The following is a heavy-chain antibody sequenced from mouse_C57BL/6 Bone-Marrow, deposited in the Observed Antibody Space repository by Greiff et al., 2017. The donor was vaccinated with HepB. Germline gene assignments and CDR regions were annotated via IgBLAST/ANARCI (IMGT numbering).Heavy chain of an antibody. V-gene: IGHV1-81*01. CDR1: GYTFTSYG. J-gene: IGHJ3*01. D-gene: IGHD1-1*02. Sequence: VQLQQSGAELARPGASVKLSCKASGYTFTSYGISWVKQRTGQGLEWIGEIYPRSGNTYYNEKFKGKATLTADKSSSTAYMELRSLTSEDSAVYFCARWAAWYSRFAYWGQGTLVTVSA. CDR2: IYPRSGNT. CDR3: ARWAAWYSRFAY.